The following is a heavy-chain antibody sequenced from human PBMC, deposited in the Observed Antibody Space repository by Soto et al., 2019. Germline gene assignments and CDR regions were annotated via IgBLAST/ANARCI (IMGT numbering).Heavy chain of an antibody. J-gene: IGHJ4*02. CDR3: DRENRGTVTRFDY. CDR2: IYYSGST. Sequence: PSETLSLTCTVSGGSISSGNYYWSWIRQPPGKGLEWIGYIYYSGSTYYNPSLKSRVTISVDTSKNQFSLKLSSVTAADTAVYYCDRENRGTVTRFDYWGQGTLVTVSS. V-gene: IGHV4-30-4*01. CDR1: GGSISSGNYY. D-gene: IGHD4-17*01.